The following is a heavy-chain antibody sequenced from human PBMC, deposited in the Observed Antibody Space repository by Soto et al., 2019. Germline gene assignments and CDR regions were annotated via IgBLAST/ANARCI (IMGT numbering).Heavy chain of an antibody. V-gene: IGHV3-7*01. CDR2: IKQDGSEK. CDR1: GFTFSRYL. CDR3: ARVCSGGSCYDAFDI. Sequence: AGGALRLSCAASGFTFSRYLMSWVRPAPGKGLEWVANIKQDGSEKYYVDSVKGRFTISRDNAKNSLYLQMNSLRAEDTAVYYCARVCSGGSCYDAFDIWGQGTMVTVSS. J-gene: IGHJ3*02. D-gene: IGHD2-15*01.